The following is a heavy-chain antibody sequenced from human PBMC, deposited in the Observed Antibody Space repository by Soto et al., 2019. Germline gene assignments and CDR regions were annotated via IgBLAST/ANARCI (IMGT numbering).Heavy chain of an antibody. J-gene: IGHJ2*01. V-gene: IGHV3-48*01. D-gene: IGHD3-22*01. CDR1: GFTFSTYN. CDR3: ARYYDSSGPDL. CDR2: IPTTSTPI. Sequence: GGSLRLSCAASGFTFSTYNMVWVRQAPGKGLEWLSYIPTTSTPIYYADSVKGRFTISRDNAKNSLYLQMNSLRAEDTAVYYRARYYDSSGPDLWGRGTRVTVSS.